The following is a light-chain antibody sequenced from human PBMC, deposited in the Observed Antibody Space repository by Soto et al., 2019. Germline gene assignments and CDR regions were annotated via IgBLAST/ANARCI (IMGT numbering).Light chain of an antibody. V-gene: IGLV1-44*01. CDR1: CVNMVING. CDR2: NND. Sequence: QFALTQSPSASGTLGQRATISCSGICVNMVINGANRYHNLPGTPPTLLIYNNDQRPSGVFDRFSVSQSGTSASLALCGLQSGDEADYYCAAWDDYLNGHVFAVGTKVTVL. CDR3: AAWDDYLNGHV. J-gene: IGLJ1*01.